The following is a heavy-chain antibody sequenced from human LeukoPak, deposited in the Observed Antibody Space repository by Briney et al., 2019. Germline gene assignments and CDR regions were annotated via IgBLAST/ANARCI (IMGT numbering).Heavy chain of an antibody. J-gene: IGHJ4*02. CDR2: ISWNSGSI. D-gene: IGHD3-16*01. Sequence: GGSLRLSCAASGFTFDDYAMHWVRQAPGKGLEWLSGISWNSGSIGYADSVKGRFTISRDNAKNSLYLQMNSLRAEDTALYYCAKEDRRGRHFDYWGQGTLVTVSS. CDR1: GFTFDDYA. V-gene: IGHV3-9*01. CDR3: AKEDRRGRHFDY.